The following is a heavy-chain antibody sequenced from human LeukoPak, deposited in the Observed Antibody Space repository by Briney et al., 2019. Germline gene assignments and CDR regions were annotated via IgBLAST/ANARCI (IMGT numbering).Heavy chain of an antibody. J-gene: IGHJ3*02. CDR1: GGTFSSYA. CDR3: ARIHCSSTSCYGWAFDI. V-gene: IGHV1-69*05. CDR2: IIPIFGTA. Sequence: GASVKVSCKASGGTFSSYAISWVRQAPGQGLEWMGGIIPIFGTANYAQKFQGRVTITTDESTSTAYMELSSLRSEDTAVYYCARIHCSSTSCYGWAFDIWGQGTMVTVSS. D-gene: IGHD2-2*01.